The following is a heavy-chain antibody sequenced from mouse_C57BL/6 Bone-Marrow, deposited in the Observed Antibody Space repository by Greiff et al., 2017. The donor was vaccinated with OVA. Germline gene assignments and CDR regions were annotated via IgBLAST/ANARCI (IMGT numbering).Heavy chain of an antibody. CDR2: IDPENGDT. CDR3: TTCYYYGSSYAWFAY. V-gene: IGHV14-4*01. J-gene: IGHJ3*01. D-gene: IGHD1-1*01. Sequence: EVQLQQSGAELVRPGASVKLSCTASGFNITDDYMHWVKQRPEQGLEWIGWIDPENGDTEYASKFQGKATLTADTSSNTAYLQLSSLTSADTAVYYCTTCYYYGSSYAWFAYWGQGTLVTVSA. CDR1: GFNITDDY.